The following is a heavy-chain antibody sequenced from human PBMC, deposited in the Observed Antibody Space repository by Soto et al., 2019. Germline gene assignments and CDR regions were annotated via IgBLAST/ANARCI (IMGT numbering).Heavy chain of an antibody. D-gene: IGHD2-8*01. CDR1: GFTFYNYA. CDR2: ISGGGDVT. CDR3: AKKGLCYLATYCTTGDCHYAFDV. Sequence: EVQLLESGGGLVRPGGSLRLSCAASGFTFYNYAMNWVRQAPGKGLEWVSTISGGGDVTYYADSVKGRFTISRDNSRNTVYLQMISLRAEDTAVYYCAKKGLCYLATYCTTGDCHYAFDVWGQGTLVTVSS. J-gene: IGHJ3*01. V-gene: IGHV3-23*01.